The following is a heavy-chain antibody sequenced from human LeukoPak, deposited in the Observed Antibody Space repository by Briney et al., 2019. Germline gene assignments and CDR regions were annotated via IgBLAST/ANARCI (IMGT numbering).Heavy chain of an antibody. CDR1: GFTFSSYG. CDR2: IWYDGSNK. CDR3: ARAFGGTVVGAMGY. D-gene: IGHD1-26*01. V-gene: IGHV3-33*01. J-gene: IGHJ4*02. Sequence: GRSLRLSCAASGFTFSSYGMHWVRQAPGKGLEWVAVIWYDGSNKYYADSVKGRFTISRDNSKNTLYLQMNSLRAEDTAVYYCARAFGGTVVGAMGYWGQGTLVTVSS.